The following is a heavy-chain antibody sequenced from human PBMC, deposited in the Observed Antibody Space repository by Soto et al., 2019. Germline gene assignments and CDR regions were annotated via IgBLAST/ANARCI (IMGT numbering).Heavy chain of an antibody. V-gene: IGHV3-33*01. Sequence: QVQLVESGGGVVQPERSLRLSCAASGFTFSSYGMHWVRQAPGKGLEWVAVIWYDGSNKYYADSVKGRFTISRDNSKNTLYLQMNSLRAEDTAVYYCARGDCSGGSCYFRDYGMDVWGQGTTVTVSS. CDR2: IWYDGSNK. D-gene: IGHD2-15*01. J-gene: IGHJ6*02. CDR3: ARGDCSGGSCYFRDYGMDV. CDR1: GFTFSSYG.